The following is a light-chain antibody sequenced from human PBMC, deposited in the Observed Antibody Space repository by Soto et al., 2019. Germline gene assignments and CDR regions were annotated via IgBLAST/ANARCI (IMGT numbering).Light chain of an antibody. CDR3: QQTYSIPLT. Sequence: DIQMTQSPSSLSASVGDRVTITCRASENVNNYLNWYQQKPGKAPNLLIYVASTLQSGVPSRFRGSGSGTAFTLTISSLQPEDFATYYCQQTYSIPLTFGGGTKVEI. CDR1: ENVNNY. V-gene: IGKV1-39*01. CDR2: VAS. J-gene: IGKJ4*01.